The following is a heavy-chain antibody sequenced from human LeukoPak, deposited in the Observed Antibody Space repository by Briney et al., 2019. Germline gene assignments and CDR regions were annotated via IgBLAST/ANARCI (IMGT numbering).Heavy chain of an antibody. CDR3: VRDSVGLYYFNY. J-gene: IGHJ4*02. D-gene: IGHD1-26*01. CDR2: IYSGGST. Sequence: PGGSLRLSCAASGFTVSSNYMSWVRQAPGKGLEWVSAIYSGGSTYYADSVKGRFTISRDNSKNTLYLQMNSLRAKDTAVYYCVRDSVGLYYFNYWGQGTLVTVS. V-gene: IGHV3-53*01. CDR1: GFTVSSNY.